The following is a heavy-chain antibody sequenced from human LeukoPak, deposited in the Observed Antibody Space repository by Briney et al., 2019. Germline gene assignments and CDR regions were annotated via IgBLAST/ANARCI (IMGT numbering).Heavy chain of an antibody. V-gene: IGHV3-30*18. J-gene: IGHJ5*02. D-gene: IGHD3-3*01. CDR2: ISYDGSNK. Sequence: GGSLRLSCAASGFTFSSYAMSWVRQAPGKGLEWVAVISYDGSNKYYADSVKGRITISRDNSKNTLYLQMNSLRAEDTAVYYCAKDERSGDFWSGYLWFDPWGRGALVTVSS. CDR1: GFTFSSYA. CDR3: AKDERSGDFWSGYLWFDP.